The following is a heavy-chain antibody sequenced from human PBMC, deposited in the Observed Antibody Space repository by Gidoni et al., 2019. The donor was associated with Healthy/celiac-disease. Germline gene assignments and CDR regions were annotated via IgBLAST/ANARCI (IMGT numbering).Heavy chain of an antibody. CDR2: ISYDGSNK. V-gene: IGHV3-30-3*01. CDR1: GFTFSSYA. Sequence: QVQLVESGGGVVQPGRSLRLSCAASGFTFSSYAMHWVRQAPGKGLEWVSVISYDGSNKYYADSVKGRFTISRDNSKNTLYLQMNSLRAEDTAVYYCARDPQRRYYGSGHPWFDPWGQGTLVTVSS. J-gene: IGHJ5*02. CDR3: ARDPQRRYYGSGHPWFDP. D-gene: IGHD3-10*01.